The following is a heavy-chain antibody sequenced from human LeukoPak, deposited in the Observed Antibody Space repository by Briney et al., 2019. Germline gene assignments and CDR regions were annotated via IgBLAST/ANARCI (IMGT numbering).Heavy chain of an antibody. CDR2: IHHQSGDT. Sequence: SETLSLTCSVSGASISTGDYYWSWIRQPPGKGLEWIGYIHHQSGDTYYTPSLKSRVTISVERSKNQFSLKLSSVTAADTAVYYCARPVAGTFDYWSQGTLVIVSS. J-gene: IGHJ4*02. V-gene: IGHV4-30-2*01. CDR1: GASISTGDYY. D-gene: IGHD6-19*01. CDR3: ARPVAGTFDY.